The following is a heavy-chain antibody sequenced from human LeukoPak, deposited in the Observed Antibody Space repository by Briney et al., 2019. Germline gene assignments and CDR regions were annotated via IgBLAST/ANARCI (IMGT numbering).Heavy chain of an antibody. CDR3: ARGGDRSFDY. CDR2: IYYSGST. D-gene: IGHD3-10*01. Sequence: PSETLSLTCTVSGGSISSYYWSWIRQPPGKGLEWIGYIYYSGSTNYNPSLKSRVTISVDTSKNQFSLKLSSVTAADTAVYYCARGGDRSFDYWGQGTLVTVSS. CDR1: GGSISSYY. V-gene: IGHV4-59*01. J-gene: IGHJ4*02.